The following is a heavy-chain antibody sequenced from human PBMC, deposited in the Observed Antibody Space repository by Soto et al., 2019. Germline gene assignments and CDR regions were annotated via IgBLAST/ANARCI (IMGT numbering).Heavy chain of an antibody. CDR3: AIAGVHSRARFDS. Sequence: QVQLVESGGGFVKPGGSLRLSCAVSGFTFSNYYMAWIRQAPGKGLEWVSYISTSGTSTFYADSVKDRFTISRDNAENTLFLQMDSLRVDDTAVYFCAIAGVHSRARFDSWCQGLRVTVAS. J-gene: IGHJ4*02. CDR1: GFTFSNYY. V-gene: IGHV3-11*01. CDR2: ISTSGTST. D-gene: IGHD7-27*01.